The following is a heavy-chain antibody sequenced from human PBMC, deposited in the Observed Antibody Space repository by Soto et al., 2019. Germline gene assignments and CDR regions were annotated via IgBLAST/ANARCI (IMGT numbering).Heavy chain of an antibody. Sequence: GGSLRLSWAAPGFHASSNAMFWVRQAPGEGLKWVAIISYDGSHKYYGDSVKGRFTISRDSSRNPLFLQMNSLRPKATADYYFVSAPPGPAVFRWVYGGQGTLATVPS. CDR2: ISYDGSHK. V-gene: IGHV3-30*03. J-gene: IGHJ4*02. CDR3: VSAPPGPAVFRWVY. D-gene: IGHD2-2*01. CDR1: GFHASSNA.